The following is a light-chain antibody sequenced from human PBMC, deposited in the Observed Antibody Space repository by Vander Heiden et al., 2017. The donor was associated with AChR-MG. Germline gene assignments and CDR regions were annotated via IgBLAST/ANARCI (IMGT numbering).Light chain of an antibody. J-gene: IGKJ2*01. Sequence: EIVLTQSPDILSLSPGERATFSCRASQSVSTSYLAWYQQKPGQPPRLLIFDASRRPPGIPDRFSGSGSGTDFTLTIAGLEPEDFAVYHCQQYGASQVTFGQGTKLEIK. CDR2: DAS. CDR3: QQYGASQVT. V-gene: IGKV3-20*01. CDR1: QSVSTSY.